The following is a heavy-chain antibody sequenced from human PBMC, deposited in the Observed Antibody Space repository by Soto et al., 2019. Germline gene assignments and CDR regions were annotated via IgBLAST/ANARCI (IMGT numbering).Heavy chain of an antibody. D-gene: IGHD2-15*01. V-gene: IGHV4-4*07. J-gene: IGHJ3*02. CDR3: ASSCGGSCYPSDAFDI. Sequence: PSETLSLTCTVSGGSISSYYWSWIRQPAGKGLEWIGRIYTSGSTNYNPSLKSRVTMSVDTSKNQFSLKLSSVTAADTAVYYCASSCGGSCYPSDAFDIWRQGTMVTVSS. CDR2: IYTSGST. CDR1: GGSISSYY.